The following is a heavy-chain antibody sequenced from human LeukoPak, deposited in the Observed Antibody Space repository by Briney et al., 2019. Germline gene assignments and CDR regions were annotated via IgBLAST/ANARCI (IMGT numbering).Heavy chain of an antibody. CDR3: ARQYSGRYSSSWYFGY. Sequence: GESLKTSCKGSGYSFTSYWICWVRQMPGKGLEWMGIIYPGDSDTRYSPSFQGQVTISADKSISTAYLQWSSLKASDTAMYYCARQYSGRYSSSWYFGYWGQGTLVTVSS. CDR2: IYPGDSDT. V-gene: IGHV5-51*01. J-gene: IGHJ4*02. CDR1: GYSFTSYW. D-gene: IGHD6-13*01.